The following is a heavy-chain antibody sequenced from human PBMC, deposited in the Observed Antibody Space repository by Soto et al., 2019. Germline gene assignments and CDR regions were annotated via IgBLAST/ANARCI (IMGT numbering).Heavy chain of an antibody. CDR3: VKDLPGADGTSGYLYSAHYYGMDV. V-gene: IGHV3-30*18. Sequence: PGGSLRLSCAASGFTFTKYGMHWVRQSPGKGLEWVAFISYDGNNKNYAESVKGRFTISRDNSKNTVFLQMNSLRVEDTAVFYCVKDLPGADGTSGYLYSAHYYGMDVWGQGTTVTVSS. CDR2: ISYDGNNK. D-gene: IGHD3-22*01. J-gene: IGHJ6*02. CDR1: GFTFTKYG.